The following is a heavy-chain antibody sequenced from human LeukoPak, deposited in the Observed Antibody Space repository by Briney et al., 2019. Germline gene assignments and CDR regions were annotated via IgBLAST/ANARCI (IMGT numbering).Heavy chain of an antibody. V-gene: IGHV4-61*02. J-gene: IGHJ4*02. CDR2: IYTSGST. Sequence: SQTLSLTCTVSGGSISSGSYYWSWIRQPAGKGLEWIGRIYTSGSTNYNPSLKSRVTISVDTSKNQFSLKLSSVTAADTAVYYCARQNVYSYYFDYWGQGTLVTVSS. CDR1: GGSISSGSYY. CDR3: ARQNVYSYYFDY. D-gene: IGHD4-11*01.